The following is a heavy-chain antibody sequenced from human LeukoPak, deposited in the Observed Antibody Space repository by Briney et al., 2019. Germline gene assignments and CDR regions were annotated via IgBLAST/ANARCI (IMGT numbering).Heavy chain of an antibody. CDR2: ISGSGGST. J-gene: IGHJ4*02. V-gene: IGHV3-23*01. CDR3: AKGLRQFDTSMVMFDY. D-gene: IGHD5-18*01. Sequence: PGGSLTLSCAASGFTFSSYAMSWVRQAPGKGREWVSAISGSGGSTYYADSVKGRFTISRDNSKNTLYLQMNSLRAEDTAIYYCAKGLRQFDTSMVMFDYWGQGTLVTVSS. CDR1: GFTFSSYA.